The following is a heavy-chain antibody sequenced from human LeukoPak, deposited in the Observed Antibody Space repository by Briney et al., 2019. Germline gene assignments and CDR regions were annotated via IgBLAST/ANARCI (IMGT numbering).Heavy chain of an antibody. CDR3: ARRGYCSSTSCYRYYFDY. D-gene: IGHD2-2*01. Sequence: SETLSLTCTVSGGSISSYYWSWIRQPPGKGLEWIGYIYYSGSTNYNPSLKSRVTISVDTSKNQFSLKLSSVTAADTAVYYCARRGYCSSTSCYRYYFDYWGQGTLVTVSS. CDR1: GGSISSYY. V-gene: IGHV4-59*12. J-gene: IGHJ4*02. CDR2: IYYSGST.